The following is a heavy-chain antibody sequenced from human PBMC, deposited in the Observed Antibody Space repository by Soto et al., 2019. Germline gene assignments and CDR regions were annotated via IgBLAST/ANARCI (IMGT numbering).Heavy chain of an antibody. CDR3: ARGNQYSSSSINWFDP. D-gene: IGHD6-13*01. Sequence: QVQLVQSGAEVKKPGASVKVSCKASGYTFTSYDINWVRQDTGQGLEWMGWMNPNSGNTGYAQKFQGRVTMTRNTSIGTAYMELSSLRSEETAVYYCARGNQYSSSSINWFDPWGQGTLVTVSS. J-gene: IGHJ5*02. CDR1: GYTFTSYD. CDR2: MNPNSGNT. V-gene: IGHV1-8*01.